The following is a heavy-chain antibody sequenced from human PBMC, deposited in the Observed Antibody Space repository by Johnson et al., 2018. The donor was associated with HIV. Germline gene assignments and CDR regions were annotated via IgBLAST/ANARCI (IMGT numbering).Heavy chain of an antibody. J-gene: IGHJ3*02. CDR1: GFTVSSNY. V-gene: IGHV3-53*01. CDR2: IYSDGST. CDR3: ARDAPNFFDSSGVRDDAFDI. D-gene: IGHD3-22*01. Sequence: VQLVESGGGLIQPGGSLRLSCAASGFTVSSNYMSWVRQAPGKGLEWVSVIYSDGSTYYADSVQGRFTLSSYNSQNTLYLQMNSLRAEDTAVYFCARDAPNFFDSSGVRDDAFDIWGPGTMVTVSS.